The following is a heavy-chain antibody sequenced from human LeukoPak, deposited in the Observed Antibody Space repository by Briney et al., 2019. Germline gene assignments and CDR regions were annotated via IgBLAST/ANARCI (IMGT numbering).Heavy chain of an antibody. CDR1: GGSISRYY. CDR2: IYYSGST. D-gene: IGHD4-17*01. Sequence: SETLSLTCTVSGGSISRYYWSWIRQPPGKGLEWIGYIYYSGSTNYNPSLKSRVTISVDTSKNQFSLKLSSVTAADTAVYYCARVDYGDYVFGFDYWGQGTLVTVSS. CDR3: ARVDYGDYVFGFDY. V-gene: IGHV4-59*01. J-gene: IGHJ4*02.